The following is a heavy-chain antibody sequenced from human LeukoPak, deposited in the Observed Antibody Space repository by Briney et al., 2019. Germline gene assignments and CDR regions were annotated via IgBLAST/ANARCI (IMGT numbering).Heavy chain of an antibody. CDR3: ASLPLGYCSSTSCQRDY. Sequence: SETLSLTCTVSGGSISSSSHYWGWIRQPPGKGLEWIGEINHSGSTNYNPSLKSRVTISVDTSKNQFSLKLSSVTAADTAVYYCASLPLGYCSSTSCQRDYWGQGTLVTVSS. CDR1: GGSISSSSHY. J-gene: IGHJ4*02. V-gene: IGHV4-39*07. CDR2: INHSGST. D-gene: IGHD2-2*01.